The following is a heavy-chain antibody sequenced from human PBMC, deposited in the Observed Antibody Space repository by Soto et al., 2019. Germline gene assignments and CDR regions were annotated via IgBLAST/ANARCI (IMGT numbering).Heavy chain of an antibody. D-gene: IGHD4-17*01. Sequence: PSATLSLTCTVSGDSVSKYYWNWIRQPAGKGLEWIGRIHSTRSPDYNPSLKSRVTLSVDTSKNQFSLKLSLTSVTAADTAVYYCARSPAYGDYANLDTWGQGTLVTVS. CDR2: IHSTRSP. CDR3: ARSPAYGDYANLDT. V-gene: IGHV4-4*07. CDR1: GDSVSKYY. J-gene: IGHJ5*02.